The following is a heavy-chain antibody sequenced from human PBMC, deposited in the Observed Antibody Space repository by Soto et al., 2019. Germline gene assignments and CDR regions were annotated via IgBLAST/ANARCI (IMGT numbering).Heavy chain of an antibody. J-gene: IGHJ3*02. CDR2: IYSGGST. D-gene: IGHD6-19*01. CDR3: ARHIFSHLLPPYSSGWYGAFDI. Sequence: GGSLRLSCAASGFTVISNYIICFRHSAFKGLEWVSVIYSGGSTYYADSVKGRFTISRDNSKNTLYLQMNSLRAEDTAVYYCARHIFSHLLPPYSSGWYGAFDIWGQGTMVTVSS. V-gene: IGHV3-53*01. CDR1: GFTVISNY.